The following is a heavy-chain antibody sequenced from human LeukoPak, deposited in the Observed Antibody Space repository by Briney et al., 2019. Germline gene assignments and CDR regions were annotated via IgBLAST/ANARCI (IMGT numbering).Heavy chain of an antibody. J-gene: IGHJ3*02. D-gene: IGHD3-22*01. CDR1: GFTFSSYS. Sequence: PGGSLRLSCAASGFTFSSYSMNWVRQAPGKGLEWVSYISSSSSTIYYADSVKGRFTISRDNAKNSLYLQMNSLRAEDTAVYYYARDEFYDSSEIDAFDIWGQGTMVTVSS. CDR3: ARDEFYDSSEIDAFDI. V-gene: IGHV3-48*04. CDR2: ISSSSSTI.